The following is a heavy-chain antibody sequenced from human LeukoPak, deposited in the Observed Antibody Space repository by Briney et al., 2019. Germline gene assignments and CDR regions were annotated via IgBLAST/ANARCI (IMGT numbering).Heavy chain of an antibody. V-gene: IGHV1-69*05. D-gene: IGHD6-6*01. CDR1: GGTFSSYA. CDR2: IIPIFGTA. J-gene: IGHJ4*02. CDR3: AREYSSSSHFDY. Sequence: ASVKVSCKASGGTFSSYAISWVRQAPGQGLEWMGGIIPIFGTANYAQKFQGRVTIATDESTSTAYMELSSLRSEDTAVYYCAREYSSSSHFDYWGQGTLVTVSS.